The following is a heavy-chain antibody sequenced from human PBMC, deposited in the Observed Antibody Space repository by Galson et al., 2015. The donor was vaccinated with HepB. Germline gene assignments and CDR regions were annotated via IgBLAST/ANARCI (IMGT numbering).Heavy chain of an antibody. CDR3: ARHVTDTTMTYGMDV. CDR1: GYTFSSYS. V-gene: IGHV1-18*01. D-gene: IGHD5-18*01. J-gene: IGHJ6*02. Sequence: SVKVSCKASGYTFSSYSITWVRQAPAQGLEWMGWISAYNRQTDFAQKFQGRLTMTADTSTSTAYMELSSLKASDTAMYYCARHVTDTTMTYGMDVWGQGTTVTVSS. CDR2: ISAYNRQT.